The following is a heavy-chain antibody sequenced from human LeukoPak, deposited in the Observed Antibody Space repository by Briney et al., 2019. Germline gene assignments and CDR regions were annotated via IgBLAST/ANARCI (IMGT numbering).Heavy chain of an antibody. CDR1: GFTFSNNW. CDR2: ISLDGSIT. CDR3: ARGGPYSSSLIDY. J-gene: IGHJ4*02. Sequence: PGGSLRLSCVASGFTFSNNWMHWVRQAPGKGLVWVSRISLDGSITTYADSVKGRFTISRDNAKNTLYLEMNSLRADDTAMYYCARGGPYSSSLIDYWGQGTLVTVSS. V-gene: IGHV3-74*01. D-gene: IGHD6-13*01.